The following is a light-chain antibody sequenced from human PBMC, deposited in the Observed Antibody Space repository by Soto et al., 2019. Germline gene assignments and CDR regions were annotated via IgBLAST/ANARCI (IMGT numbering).Light chain of an antibody. CDR1: ERIYSAY. V-gene: IGKV3-20*01. CDR2: GTS. CDR3: QQYGDSPIT. J-gene: IGKJ5*01. Sequence: EVVLTQSPGTLSLSRGERATLSCRASERIYSAYLGWYQQKPGQAPRPLIYGTSSRATGIPDRFSGSGSGTDFTLTISRREPADFAVYYCQQYGDSPITFGQGTRLEIK.